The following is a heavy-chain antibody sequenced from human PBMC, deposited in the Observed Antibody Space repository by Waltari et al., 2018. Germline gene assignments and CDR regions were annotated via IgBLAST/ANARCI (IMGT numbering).Heavy chain of an antibody. J-gene: IGHJ6*02. CDR3: AKGSGMDV. CDR1: GFDFVNSA. V-gene: IGHV3-23*01. Sequence: VQVLESGGDLVQPGGSLRLSCVASGFDFVNSAMSWVRQPPGKGPALVSTITGTGGGPLYANSPYYADSVKGRFTISRDNSKNTIYLQMSSLSAEDTAVYYCAKGSGMDVWGHGTTVTVSS. CDR2: ITGTGGGPLYANSP.